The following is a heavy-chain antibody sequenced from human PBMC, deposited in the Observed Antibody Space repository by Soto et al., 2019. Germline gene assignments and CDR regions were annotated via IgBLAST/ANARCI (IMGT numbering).Heavy chain of an antibody. CDR2: INHTGGT. CDR3: ATRITVFGLLIPPFDP. CDR1: GGSVKGYY. Sequence: PSETLSLSCAVYGGSVKGYYWNWIRQPPGKGLEWIGEINHTGGTHYNPSLKGRVTMSVDTSKNQFSLRLSSVTAADTAIYYCATRITVFGLLIPPFDPWGQGTQVTVSS. V-gene: IGHV4-34*01. J-gene: IGHJ5*02. D-gene: IGHD3-3*01.